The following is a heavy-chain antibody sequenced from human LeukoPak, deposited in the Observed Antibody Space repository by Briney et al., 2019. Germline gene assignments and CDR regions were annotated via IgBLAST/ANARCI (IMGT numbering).Heavy chain of an antibody. J-gene: IGHJ4*02. CDR1: GFTFSSYG. CDR3: AAPGIVGATTLDY. D-gene: IGHD1-26*01. V-gene: IGHV3-33*03. CDR2: IWYDGSNK. Sequence: PGGSLRLSCAASGFTFSSYGMHWVRQAPGKGLEWVAVIWYDGSNKYYADSVKGRFTISRDNAKNSLYLQMNSLRAEDTAVYYCAAPGIVGATTLDYWGQGTLVTVSS.